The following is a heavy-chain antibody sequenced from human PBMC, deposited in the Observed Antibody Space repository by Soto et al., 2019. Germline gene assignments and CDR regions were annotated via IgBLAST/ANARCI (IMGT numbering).Heavy chain of an antibody. CDR1: GFTFSSYG. V-gene: IGHV3-30*18. CDR2: ISYDGSNK. J-gene: IGHJ3*02. Sequence: QVQLVESGGGVVQPGRSLRLSCAASGFTFSSYGMHWVRQAPGKGLEWVAVISYDGSNKYYADSVKGRFTISRDNSNNTLYLQMNSLRAEDTAVYYCAQVRRRGWYSDAFDIWGQGTMVTVSS. CDR3: AQVRRRGWYSDAFDI. D-gene: IGHD6-19*01.